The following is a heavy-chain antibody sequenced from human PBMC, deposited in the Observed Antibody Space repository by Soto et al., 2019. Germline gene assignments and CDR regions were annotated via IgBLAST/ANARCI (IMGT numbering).Heavy chain of an antibody. J-gene: IGHJ4*02. CDR2: IYYGGST. CDR1: GGSMSSGDYS. Sequence: SETLSLTCAVSGGSMSSGDYSWNWIRQPPGKGLEWIGYIYYGGSTYNNPFLQSRVTMSLDRSRNQFSLKLNSVTAADTAVYYCARVRREYDNSGPVDYWGQGTLVTVSS. V-gene: IGHV4-30-2*01. CDR3: ARVRREYDNSGPVDY. D-gene: IGHD3-22*01.